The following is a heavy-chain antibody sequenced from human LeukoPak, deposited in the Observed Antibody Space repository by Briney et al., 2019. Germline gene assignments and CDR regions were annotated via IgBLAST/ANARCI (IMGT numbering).Heavy chain of an antibody. CDR1: GGSVSSYY. CDR2: IYYSGST. Sequence: SETLSLTCTVSGGSVSSYYWSWIRQLPGKGLEWIGYIYYSGSTNYNPSLKSRVTISVDTSKNQFSLKLSSVTAADTAVYYCARIGGGYSYAYGFDAFDIWGQGTMVTVSS. D-gene: IGHD5-18*01. J-gene: IGHJ3*02. V-gene: IGHV4-59*08. CDR3: ARIGGGYSYAYGFDAFDI.